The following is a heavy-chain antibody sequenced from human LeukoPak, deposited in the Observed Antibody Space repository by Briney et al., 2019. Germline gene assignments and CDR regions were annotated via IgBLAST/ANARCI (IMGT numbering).Heavy chain of an antibody. CDR3: ARSQVY. CDR1: GGSFSGYY. V-gene: IGHV4-34*01. Sequence: SETLSLTCAVYGGSFSGYYWSWIRQPPGKGLEWIGEINHSGSTNYNPSLKSRVTISVDTSKNQFSLKLSSVTAADTAVYYCARSQVYWGLGTLVTVSS. CDR2: INHSGST. J-gene: IGHJ4*02.